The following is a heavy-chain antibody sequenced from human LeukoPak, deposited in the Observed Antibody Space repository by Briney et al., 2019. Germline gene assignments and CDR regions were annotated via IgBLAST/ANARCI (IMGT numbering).Heavy chain of an antibody. CDR1: GFTFSSYA. D-gene: IGHD1-26*01. CDR3: AKDMGAFGELLRS. Sequence: GGSLRLSCEASGFTFSSYAMNWVRQAPGKGLEWVSVISGSTSSTYYADSVKGRFSISRDNSKNSLYLQMNSLRAEDTALYYCAKDMGAFGELLRSWGQGTLVTVSS. V-gene: IGHV3-23*01. CDR2: ISGSTSST. J-gene: IGHJ5*02.